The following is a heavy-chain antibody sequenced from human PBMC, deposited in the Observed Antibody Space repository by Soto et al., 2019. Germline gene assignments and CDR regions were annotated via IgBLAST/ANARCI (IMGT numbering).Heavy chain of an antibody. D-gene: IGHD4-17*01. CDR2: IYYSGST. CDR3: ARHPTVTEYYFDY. CDR1: GGSISSYY. Sequence: QVQLQESGPGLVKPSETLSLTCTVSGGSISSYYWSWIRQPPGKGLEWIGYIYYSGSTNYNPSLKSRVTISVDTSKTQCSRTLSSVTAADTAVYYSARHPTVTEYYFDYWGRGTLVTVSS. J-gene: IGHJ4*02. V-gene: IGHV4-59*08.